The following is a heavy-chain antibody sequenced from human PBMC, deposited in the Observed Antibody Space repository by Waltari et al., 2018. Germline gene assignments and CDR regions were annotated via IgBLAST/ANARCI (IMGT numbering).Heavy chain of an antibody. CDR1: GFTFSSYW. CDR2: INTDGSST. J-gene: IGHJ6*03. Sequence: EVQLVESGGGLVQPGGSLRLSCAASGFTFSSYWMHWVRQAPGKGLVWGSRINTDGSSTSYAESVKGRFTISRDNAKNTLYLQMNSLRAEDTAVYYCAREGSGSYYYYYYYMDVWGKGTTVTVSS. CDR3: AREGSGSYYYYYYYMDV. V-gene: IGHV3-74*01. D-gene: IGHD1-26*01.